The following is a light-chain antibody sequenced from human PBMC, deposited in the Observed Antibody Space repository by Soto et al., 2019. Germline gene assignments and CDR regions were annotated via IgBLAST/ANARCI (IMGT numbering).Light chain of an antibody. CDR1: QSVSSY. Sequence: EIVLTQSPATLSLSPGERATLSCRASQSVSSYLAWYQQKPGQAPRLLIYDASNWATGIPARVSGSGSATDITLTISSLAPEDFAVYYYQQRSNLLTFGGGTKVEIK. J-gene: IGKJ4*01. CDR2: DAS. CDR3: QQRSNLLT. V-gene: IGKV3-11*01.